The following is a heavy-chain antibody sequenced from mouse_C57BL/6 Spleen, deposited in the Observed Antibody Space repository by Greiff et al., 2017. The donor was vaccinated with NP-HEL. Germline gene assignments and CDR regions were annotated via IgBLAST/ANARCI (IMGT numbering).Heavy chain of an antibody. CDR3: ARSDYYGSSWFAY. Sequence: QVQLQQSGAELARPGASVKLSCKASGYTFTSYWIHWVKQRPGQGLEWIGMIHPNSGSTNYNEKFKSKATLTVDKSSSTAYMQLSSLTSEDSAVYYCARSDYYGSSWFAYWGQGTLVTVSA. D-gene: IGHD1-1*01. J-gene: IGHJ3*01. CDR2: IHPNSGST. CDR1: GYTFTSYW. V-gene: IGHV1-64*01.